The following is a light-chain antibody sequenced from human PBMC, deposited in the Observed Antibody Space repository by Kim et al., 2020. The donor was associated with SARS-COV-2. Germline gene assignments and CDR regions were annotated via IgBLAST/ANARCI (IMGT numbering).Light chain of an antibody. CDR2: GVS. J-gene: IGKJ5*01. Sequence: AADGDTVTITGRARQGMKNFWDWLQKKPAKGPRSIIDGVSSLQSEDPSKCSGSGSGTDFTRTIASLQPEDCATYYCQQKKSFPVTFGQGTRLEIK. CDR1: QGMKNF. CDR3: QQKKSFPVT. V-gene: IGKV1-16*02.